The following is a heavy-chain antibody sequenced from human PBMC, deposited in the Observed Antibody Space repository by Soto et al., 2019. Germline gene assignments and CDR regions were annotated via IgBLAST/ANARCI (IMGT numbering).Heavy chain of an antibody. Sequence: QVQLVESGGGVVQPGRSLRLSCAASGFTLSSYGMHWVRKAPGKGLEWVAVISYDGSNKYYADSVKDRFTISRDNSKNTLYLQMNSLRAEDTAVYYCANIPYSWNGADAFDIWGQGTLVTVSS. V-gene: IGHV3-30*18. CDR1: GFTLSSYG. D-gene: IGHD1-1*01. CDR3: ANIPYSWNGADAFDI. J-gene: IGHJ3*02. CDR2: ISYDGSNK.